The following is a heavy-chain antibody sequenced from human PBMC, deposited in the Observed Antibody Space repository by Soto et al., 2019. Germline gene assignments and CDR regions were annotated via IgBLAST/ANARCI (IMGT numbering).Heavy chain of an antibody. CDR1: GYTFTNYG. CDR3: ARAHISYTSAWYGSH. Sequence: QVQLVQSGAEVKKPGASVKVSCKASGYTFTNYGISWVRQAPGQGLEWMGWIHAYNGNTNYAQMYQGRVTLTTDTSTSTAYMELRSLRSDDTAVYYCARAHISYTSAWYGSHWGQGTLVTVSS. V-gene: IGHV1-18*01. CDR2: IHAYNGNT. D-gene: IGHD6-19*01. J-gene: IGHJ4*02.